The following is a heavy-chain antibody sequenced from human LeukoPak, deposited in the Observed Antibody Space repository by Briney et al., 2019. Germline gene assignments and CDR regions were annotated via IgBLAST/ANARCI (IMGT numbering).Heavy chain of an antibody. V-gene: IGHV4-34*01. CDR2: INHSGST. D-gene: IGHD2-21*02. CDR1: GGSFSGYY. CDR3: ARRGRQFCMGGHGYRPSAFDI. J-gene: IGHJ3*02. Sequence: SETLSLTCAVYGGSFSGYYWNWFRQSPGRGLEWIGEINHSGSTNYNPSLESRVTVSVDTSKNQFSLKLSSVTAADTAVYYFARRGRQFCMGGHGYRPSAFDIWGQGTRVTVSS.